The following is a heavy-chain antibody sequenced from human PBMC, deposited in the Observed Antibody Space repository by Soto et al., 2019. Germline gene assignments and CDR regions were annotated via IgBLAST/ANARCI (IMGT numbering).Heavy chain of an antibody. CDR3: AKGGRQWLVTSDFDY. D-gene: IGHD6-19*01. CDR1: GFTFSDYA. Sequence: AQLVESGGGVVQPGRSLRLSCAASGFTFSDYAMHWVSQAPGEGVEGVAVVSHDGRNTHNEDSGKGRFTISRDSSKNTVPLEMTSLGAEDSAVDYCAKGGRQWLVTSDFDYWGQGALVTVSS. V-gene: IGHV3-30*18. CDR2: VSHDGRNT. J-gene: IGHJ4*02.